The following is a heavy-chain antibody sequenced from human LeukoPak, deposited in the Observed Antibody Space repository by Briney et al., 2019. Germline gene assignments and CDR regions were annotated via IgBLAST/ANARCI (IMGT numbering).Heavy chain of an antibody. D-gene: IGHD1-26*01. Sequence: SVKVSCKASGGTFSSYAISWVRQAPGQGLEWMGGIIPIFGTANYAQKFQGRDTITADESTSTAYMELSSLRSEDTAVYYCARELYRALSGSYYPRDYYYYGMDVWGQGTTVTVSS. CDR2: IIPIFGTA. CDR3: ARELYRALSGSYYPRDYYYYGMDV. V-gene: IGHV1-69*13. J-gene: IGHJ6*02. CDR1: GGTFSSYA.